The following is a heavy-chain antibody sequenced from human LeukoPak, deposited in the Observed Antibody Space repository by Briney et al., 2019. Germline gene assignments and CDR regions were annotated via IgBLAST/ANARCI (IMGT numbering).Heavy chain of an antibody. CDR1: GGSISSGSYY. CDR3: ARGKLGGDFDY. J-gene: IGHJ4*02. CDR2: IYTSGST. Sequence: SETLSLTCTVSGGSISSGSYYWSWIRQPAGKGLEWIGRIYTSGSTNYNPSLKSRVTISVDTSKNKFSLKLSSVTAADTAVYYCARGKLGGDFDYWGQGTLVTVSS. V-gene: IGHV4-61*02. D-gene: IGHD7-27*01.